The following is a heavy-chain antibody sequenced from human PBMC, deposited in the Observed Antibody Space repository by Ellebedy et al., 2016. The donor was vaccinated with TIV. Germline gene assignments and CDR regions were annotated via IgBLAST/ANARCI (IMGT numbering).Heavy chain of an antibody. CDR2: ISYDGSNK. CDR1: GFTFSSDA. Sequence: GGSLRLSCAASGFTFSSDAMHWVRQAPGKGPEWVAVISYDGSNKYYADSVKGRFTISRDNSKNTLYLQMNSLRVEDTAVYYCARWPSGDAPLDYWGQGTLVTVSS. J-gene: IGHJ4*02. CDR3: ARWPSGDAPLDY. V-gene: IGHV3-30-3*01. D-gene: IGHD4-17*01.